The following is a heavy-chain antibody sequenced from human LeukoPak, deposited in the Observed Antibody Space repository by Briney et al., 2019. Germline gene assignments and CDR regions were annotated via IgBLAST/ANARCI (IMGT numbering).Heavy chain of an antibody. V-gene: IGHV4-39*01. Sequence: SDTLSLTCTVSGGAITGSSYYWGWIRQSPGKGLEWIGSLYYSGSIYYNPSLKSRVSMSADTSKNQFSLKLNSLTAADRAVYYCARQYCDSTGYYYFDHWDQGTLVTVSS. CDR3: ARQYCDSTGYYYFDH. J-gene: IGHJ4*02. CDR2: LYYSGSI. CDR1: GGAITGSSYY. D-gene: IGHD3-22*01.